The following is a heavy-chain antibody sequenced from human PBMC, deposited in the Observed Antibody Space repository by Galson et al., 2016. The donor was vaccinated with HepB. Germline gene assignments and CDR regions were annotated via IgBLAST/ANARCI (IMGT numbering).Heavy chain of an antibody. V-gene: IGHV4-34*01. CDR2: INEDGDT. CDR1: GGSFSIYY. J-gene: IGHJ6*02. D-gene: IGHD2/OR15-2a*01. CDR3: GRGGRNIGIMGVGVSTYPYGMDV. Sequence: SETLSLTCGVSGGSFSIYYWSWIRQSPGKGLEWLGYINEDGDTHYNPSLKSRLTISVEKSKPQFSLNLTSVNAADTAVYYCGRGGRNIGIMGVGVSTYPYGMDVWGQGTTVSVSS.